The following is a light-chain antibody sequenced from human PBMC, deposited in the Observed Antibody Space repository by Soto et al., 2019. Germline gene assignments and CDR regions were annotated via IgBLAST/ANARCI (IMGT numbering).Light chain of an antibody. CDR2: DAS. CDR3: LQRSGWPWT. Sequence: EIVLTQSPATLSLSPGERATLSCRASQSVSSYLAWYQQKPGQAPRLLIYDASNRATDIPARFSGSGSGTDFTLTSSSREPEDFAVYYCLQRSGWPWTFGQGTKVEIK. CDR1: QSVSSY. J-gene: IGKJ1*01. V-gene: IGKV3-11*01.